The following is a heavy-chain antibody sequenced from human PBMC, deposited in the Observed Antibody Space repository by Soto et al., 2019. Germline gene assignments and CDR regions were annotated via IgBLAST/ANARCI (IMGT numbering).Heavy chain of an antibody. CDR1: GFTFTRYS. CDR2: ISSTTNYI. Sequence: PGGSLRLSCAASGFTFTRYSMNWVRQAPGRGLEWVSSISSTTNYIYYGDSMKGRFTISRDNAKNSLYLEMNSLRAEDTAVYYCARESEDLTSNFDYWGQGTLVTVSS. J-gene: IGHJ4*02. V-gene: IGHV3-21*06. CDR3: ARESEDLTSNFDY.